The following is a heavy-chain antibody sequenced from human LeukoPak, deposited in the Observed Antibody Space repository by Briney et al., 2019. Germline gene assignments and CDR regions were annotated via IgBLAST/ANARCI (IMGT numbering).Heavy chain of an antibody. CDR2: MKKDGSET. CDR1: GFTYSSYS. J-gene: IGHJ4*02. D-gene: IGHD3-10*01. CDR3: GRHRSGSGTYFIDY. Sequence: GGSLRLSCVVSGFTYSSYSMIWVRHAPGKGLQGVANMKKDGSETKYVESVKGRFTISRDNAKNSLYLQMNSLRAEDTAVYYCGRHRSGSGTYFIDYWGQGTLVSVSS. V-gene: IGHV3-7*01.